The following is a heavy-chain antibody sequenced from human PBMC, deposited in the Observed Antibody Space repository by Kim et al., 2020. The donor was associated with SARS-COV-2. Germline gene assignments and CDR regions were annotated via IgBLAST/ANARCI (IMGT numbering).Heavy chain of an antibody. CDR3: ARAPIWFGELGWFDS. V-gene: IGHV4-31*03. D-gene: IGHD3-10*01. J-gene: IGHJ5*01. CDR1: VGSINSGGYY. CDR2: IYYSGSISYIP. Sequence: SETLSLTCIVSVGSINSGGYYWSWIRQHPGKGLEWIGYIYYSGSISYIPSYNPSLKSRVTILLDTSKNQFSLNLTSVTAADTAVYYCARAPIWFGELGWFDSWGQGTLVTVSS.